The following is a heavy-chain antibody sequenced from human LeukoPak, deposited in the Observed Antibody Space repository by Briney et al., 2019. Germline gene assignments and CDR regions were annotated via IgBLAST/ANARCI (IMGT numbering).Heavy chain of an antibody. CDR3: ARDLGSSGWHTFYY. CDR1: GDSVSSNNGA. D-gene: IGHD6-19*01. Sequence: SQTLSLTCAISGDSVSSNNGAWNWIRQSPSRGLEWLGRTYYRSKWYNDYAVSMKGRITINPDTSKNQFSLQLNSVTPEDTAVYYCARDLGSSGWHTFYYWGQGTLVTVSS. J-gene: IGHJ4*02. CDR2: TYYRSKWYN. V-gene: IGHV6-1*01.